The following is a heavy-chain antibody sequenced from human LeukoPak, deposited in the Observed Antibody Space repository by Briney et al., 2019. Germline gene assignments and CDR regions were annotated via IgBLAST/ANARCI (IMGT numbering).Heavy chain of an antibody. V-gene: IGHV3-7*01. CDR1: GFTFSSYW. Sequence: PGGSLRLSCAASGFTFSSYWMSWVRQAPGKGLEWVANIKQDGSEKYYVDSVKGRFTISRDNAKNSLYLQMNSLRAEDTAVYYCARDSNTMVRGVPYWGQGTLVTVSS. CDR2: IKQDGSEK. D-gene: IGHD3-10*01. J-gene: IGHJ4*02. CDR3: ARDSNTMVRGVPY.